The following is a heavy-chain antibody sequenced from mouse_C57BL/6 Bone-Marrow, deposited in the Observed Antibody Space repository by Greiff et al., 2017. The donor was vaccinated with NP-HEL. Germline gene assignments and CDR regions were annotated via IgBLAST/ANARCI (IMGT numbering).Heavy chain of an antibody. CDR1: GYTFTSYG. Sequence: QVQLQQSGAELARPGASVKLSCKASGYTFTSYGISWVKQRTGQGLEWIGEIYPRSGNTYYNEKFKGKATLTADKSSSTAYMELRSLTSEDDAVYFCARDYYGSRGWYFDVWGTGTTVTVSS. CDR2: IYPRSGNT. D-gene: IGHD1-1*01. CDR3: ARDYYGSRGWYFDV. V-gene: IGHV1-81*01. J-gene: IGHJ1*03.